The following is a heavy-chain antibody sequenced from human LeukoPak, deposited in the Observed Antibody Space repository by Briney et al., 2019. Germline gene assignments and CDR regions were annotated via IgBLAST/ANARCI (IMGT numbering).Heavy chain of an antibody. V-gene: IGHV3-23*01. J-gene: IGHJ4*02. CDR3: AKLHNLNCDY. CDR2: ISGSGGTT. D-gene: IGHD1-14*01. CDR1: GFTFSDYA. Sequence: GGSLGLSCAASGFTFSDYAMSWVRQAPGTGLEWVSTISGSGGTTYYADSVKGRFTISRDNSKNTLYLQMNSLRPEDTAVYYCAKLHNLNCDYWGLGTLATVSS.